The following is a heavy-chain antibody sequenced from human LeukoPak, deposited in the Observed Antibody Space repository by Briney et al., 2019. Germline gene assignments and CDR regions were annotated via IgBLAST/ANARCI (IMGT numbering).Heavy chain of an antibody. CDR2: IYYSGST. V-gene: IGHV4-61*08. J-gene: IGHJ3*02. CDR1: GGTISSGGYY. Sequence: PSETLSLTCTVSGGTISSGGYYWSWIRQHPGKGLEWIGYIYYSGSTNYNPSLKSRVTISVDTSKNQFSLKLSSVTAADTAVYYCARSNTPDAFDIWGQGTMVTVSS. CDR3: ARSNTPDAFDI. D-gene: IGHD2-2*02.